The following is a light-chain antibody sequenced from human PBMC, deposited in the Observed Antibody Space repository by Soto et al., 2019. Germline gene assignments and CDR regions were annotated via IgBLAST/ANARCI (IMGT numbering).Light chain of an antibody. CDR3: QHYDSSPVGYT. V-gene: IGKV3-20*01. J-gene: IGKJ2*01. Sequence: EIVLTQSPATLSLSPGERATLSCRASQSVFNSYLAWYQQRPGQAPRLLIFGASSRATGIPDRFSGSGSGTDFTLTISRLEPEDFAKYSCQHYDSSPVGYTFGQGTKLEIK. CDR2: GAS. CDR1: QSVFNSY.